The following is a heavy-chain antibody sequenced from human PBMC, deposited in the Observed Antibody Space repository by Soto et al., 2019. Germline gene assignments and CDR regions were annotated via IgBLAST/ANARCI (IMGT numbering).Heavy chain of an antibody. V-gene: IGHV5-10-1*01. D-gene: IGHD3-3*01. CDR1: GYSFTSYW. J-gene: IGHJ6*02. CDR3: ARDPHYYDFWSGYPYYYYYGMDV. Sequence: RGESLRISCKGSGYSFTSYWISRVRQMPGKGLEWMGRLDPRDSYTNYSPAFQGHVTISPDKSISTAYLQWSSLKASDTAMYYCARDPHYYDFWSGYPYYYYYGMDVWGQGTTVTVSS. CDR2: LDPRDSYT.